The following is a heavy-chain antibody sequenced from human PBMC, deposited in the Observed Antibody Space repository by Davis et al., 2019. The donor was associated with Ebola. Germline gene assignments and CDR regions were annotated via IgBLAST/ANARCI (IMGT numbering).Heavy chain of an antibody. CDR3: TSNRYGLVAVGD. CDR1: GFTFSTYG. V-gene: IGHV3-33*08. CDR2: IWYDGSNK. J-gene: IGHJ4*02. Sequence: GESLKISCAASGFTFSTYGMHWVRQAPGKGLEWVAVIWYDGSNKYYADSVKGRFTISRDDSKNTLYLQMNSLKTEDTAVYYCTSNRYGLVAVGDWGQGTLVAVSS. D-gene: IGHD5-18*01.